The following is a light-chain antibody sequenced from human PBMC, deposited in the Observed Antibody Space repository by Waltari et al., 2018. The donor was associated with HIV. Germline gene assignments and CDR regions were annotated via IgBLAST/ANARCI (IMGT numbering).Light chain of an antibody. Sequence: EIEMTQSTLTLRVTPGEPACIACRSRQSVLNSNGFNYLDWYLQKQGQSPRLLIYLGSTLASGLPDSFSGSGSGTDFTLTISRLEAEDVGVYYCMPALQTPLITFGQGTRLEIK. CDR3: MPALQTPLIT. CDR1: QSVLNSNGFNY. J-gene: IGKJ5*01. V-gene: IGKV2-28*01. CDR2: LGS.